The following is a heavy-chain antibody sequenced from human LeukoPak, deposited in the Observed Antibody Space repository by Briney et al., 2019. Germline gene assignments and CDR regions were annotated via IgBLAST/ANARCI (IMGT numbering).Heavy chain of an antibody. CDR2: INHSGST. D-gene: IGHD3-10*01. V-gene: IGHV4-34*01. Sequence: SETLSLTCAVYGGSFSGYYWSWIRQPPGKGLEWIGEINHSGSTNYNPSLKSRVTISVDTSKNQFSLKLSSVTAADTAVYYCARGGVYYGSGSYDYYYYHYGMDVWGKGTTVTVSS. CDR3: ARGGVYYGSGSYDYYYYHYGMDV. J-gene: IGHJ6*04. CDR1: GGSFSGYY.